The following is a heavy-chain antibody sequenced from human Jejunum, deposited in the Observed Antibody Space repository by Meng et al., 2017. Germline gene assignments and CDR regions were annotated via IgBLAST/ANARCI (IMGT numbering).Heavy chain of an antibody. J-gene: IGHJ4*02. Sequence: QLQLGQAGARVKEPGASVKVSCKASGYTFTSNGIGWVRQAPGKGLEWMGWISGYNGDTNYAQKFQGRVSMTTDTSTSTAYMELRSLISDDTAVYYCAKDYYSDYVYDYWGQGTLVTVSS. D-gene: IGHD4-11*01. CDR2: ISGYNGDT. CDR1: GYTFTSNG. V-gene: IGHV1-18*01. CDR3: AKDYYSDYVYDY.